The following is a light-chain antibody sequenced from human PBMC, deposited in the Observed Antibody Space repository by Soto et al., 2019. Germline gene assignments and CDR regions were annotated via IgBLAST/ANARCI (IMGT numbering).Light chain of an antibody. Sequence: QAVVTQPPSVSGAPGQRVTISCTGSSSNIGAGYDVHWYQQLPGTAPKLLIYGNSNRPSGVPDRFSGSKSGTSASLAITGLQAEDEADYYCQSYDSSRSARVFGGGTKLTVL. CDR1: SSNIGAGYD. J-gene: IGLJ3*02. CDR2: GNS. V-gene: IGLV1-40*01. CDR3: QSYDSSRSARV.